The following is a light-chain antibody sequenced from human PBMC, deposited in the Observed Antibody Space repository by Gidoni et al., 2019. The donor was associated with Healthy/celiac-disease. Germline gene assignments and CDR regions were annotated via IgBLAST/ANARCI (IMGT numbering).Light chain of an antibody. CDR3: QQSQGTPWT. CDR1: QRLDRF. J-gene: IGKJ1*01. CDR2: AAS. V-gene: IGKV1-39*01. Sequence: DVQMTQSPSSLSATVGDRVTITCRASQRLDRFLNLCQQIPGKAPKLLIYAASTLQSGVPSRFSGSGSGTQFTLTITSLHPEDSSTYFCQQSQGTPWTFGQGTKVEIK.